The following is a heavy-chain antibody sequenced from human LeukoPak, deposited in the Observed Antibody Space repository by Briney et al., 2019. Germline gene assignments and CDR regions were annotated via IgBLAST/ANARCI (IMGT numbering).Heavy chain of an antibody. J-gene: IGHJ4*02. D-gene: IGHD5-12*01. V-gene: IGHV4-61*01. Sequence: KPSQTLSLTCTVSGGSISSGSYYWSWIRQPPGKGLEWIGYIYYSGSTNYNPSLKSRVTISVDTSKNQFSLKLSSVTAADTAVYYCARGHYDSNFDYWGQGTLVTVSS. CDR3: ARGHYDSNFDY. CDR2: IYYSGST. CDR1: GGSISSGSYY.